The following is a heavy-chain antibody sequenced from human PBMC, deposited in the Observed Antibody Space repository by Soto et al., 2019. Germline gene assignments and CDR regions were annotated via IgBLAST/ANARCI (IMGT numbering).Heavy chain of an antibody. CDR3: ASQSRGGYWFAT. Sequence: SETLSLTCSVSGGSINSDDHYWTWIRQPPGKGLEWIGSIYYSGTTNYNPSLKSRITVSIDTSKNQFSLNLTSVTAAATALYYCASQSRGGYWFATWSQGTPVRVSS. V-gene: IGHV4-30-4*01. CDR1: GGSINSDDHY. CDR2: IYYSGTT. J-gene: IGHJ5*02. D-gene: IGHD3-10*01.